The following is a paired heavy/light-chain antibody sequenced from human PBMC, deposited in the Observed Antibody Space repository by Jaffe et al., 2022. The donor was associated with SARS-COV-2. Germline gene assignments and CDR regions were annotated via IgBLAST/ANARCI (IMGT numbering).Heavy chain of an antibody. Sequence: QVQLQESGPGLVKPSETLSLTCTVSGASITGHYWSWIRRPPGKRLEWIGYNHHTGDSGYNPSLGSRVTISLDTSKNQFSLNLRSVTAADTAVYYCTRGSTGAFDSWGQGTLVTVSS. D-gene: IGHD2-2*01. CDR2: NHHTGDS. J-gene: IGHJ5*01. CDR3: TRGSTGAFDS. CDR1: GASITGHY. V-gene: IGHV4-59*11.
Light chain of an antibody. CDR3: QQYDNAPFT. J-gene: IGKJ2*01. CDR1: QSVSNKF. CDR2: ATS. Sequence: ETVLTQSPGTLSLSPGERATLSCRASQSVSNKFFAWFHQKPGQAPSLLIYATSTRATGIPDRFSGSGSGTDFTLTISRLEPEDFAVYYCQQYDNAPFTFGQGTKLEIK. V-gene: IGKV3-20*01.